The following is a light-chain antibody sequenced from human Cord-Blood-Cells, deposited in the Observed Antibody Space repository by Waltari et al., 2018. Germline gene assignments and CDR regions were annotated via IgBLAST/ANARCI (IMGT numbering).Light chain of an antibody. J-gene: IGLJ3*02. Sequence: QSALTQPASVSGSPGQSITISCTGTSSDAGGSNYVSWYQQHPGKAPKLMIYDVSNRPSGVSNRFSGSKSGNTASLTISGLQAEDEADYYCSSYTSSSTEFGGGTKLTVL. CDR2: DVS. CDR3: SSYTSSSTE. V-gene: IGLV2-14*03. CDR1: SSDAGGSNY.